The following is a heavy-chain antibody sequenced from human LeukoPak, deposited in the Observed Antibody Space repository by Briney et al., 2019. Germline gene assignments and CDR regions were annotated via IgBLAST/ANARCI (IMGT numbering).Heavy chain of an antibody. CDR1: GYTFTSYG. D-gene: IGHD3-22*01. CDR2: ISAYNGNT. J-gene: IGHJ5*02. Sequence: ASVKVSCKASGYTFTSYGISWVRQAPGQGLEWMGWISAYNGNTNYAQKLQGRVTMTTDTSTSTAYMELRSLRSDDTAVYYCARAPNYYDSSRLGWFDPWGQGTLVTVSS. CDR3: ARAPNYYDSSRLGWFDP. V-gene: IGHV1-18*01.